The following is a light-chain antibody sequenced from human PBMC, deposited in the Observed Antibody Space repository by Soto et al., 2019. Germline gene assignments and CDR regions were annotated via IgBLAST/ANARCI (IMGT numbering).Light chain of an antibody. V-gene: IGLV2-8*01. CDR2: EVS. CDR1: SSDIGGYNY. J-gene: IGLJ3*02. Sequence: QSALTQPPSASGSPGQSVTISCTGTSSDIGGYNYVSWYQHHPGKAPKVMIYEVSKRPSGVPDRFSGSKSGNTASLTISGLQTEDEADYYCCSFTSINTWVFGGGTKVTVL. CDR3: CSFTSINTWV.